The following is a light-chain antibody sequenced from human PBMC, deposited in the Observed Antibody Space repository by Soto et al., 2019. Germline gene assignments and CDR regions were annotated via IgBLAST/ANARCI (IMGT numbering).Light chain of an antibody. CDR2: GAS. Sequence: DIQMTQSPSSLSASVGDRVTITCRASQGISNYLAWYQQKPGKVPNVLIYGASTLQSGVPSRFRGSGSGAAVTLTISSPQPEDVPTYYCQKYDSSPFSFGPGTKVDIK. V-gene: IGKV1-27*01. CDR1: QGISNY. J-gene: IGKJ3*01. CDR3: QKYDSSPFS.